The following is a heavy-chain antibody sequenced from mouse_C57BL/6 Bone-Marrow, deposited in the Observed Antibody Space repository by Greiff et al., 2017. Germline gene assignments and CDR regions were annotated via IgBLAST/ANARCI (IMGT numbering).Heavy chain of an antibody. D-gene: IGHD2-4*01. V-gene: IGHV5-4*01. CDR3: ARPRDYDVAWFAY. CDR2: ISDGGSYT. CDR1: GFTFSSYA. J-gene: IGHJ3*01. Sequence: EVQGVESGGGLVKPGGSLKLSCAASGFTFSSYAMSWVRQTPEKRLEWVATISDGGSYTYNPDNVKGRFTISRDKAKNKLYLQMSHLKSEDTAMYYWARPRDYDVAWFAYWGQGTLVTVSA.